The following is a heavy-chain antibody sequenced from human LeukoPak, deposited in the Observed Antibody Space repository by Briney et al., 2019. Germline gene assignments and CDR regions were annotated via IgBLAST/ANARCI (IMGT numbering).Heavy chain of an antibody. CDR2: ISPSSSTI. CDR3: ARTGSTLEF. Sequence: QSGGSLRLSCAASGFTFSNYGMNWVRRAPGKGLEWISYISPSSSTIFYADSVKGRLTISRDNAKNSMFLRMNSLRAEDTALYYCARTGSTLEFWGQGTLVTVSS. D-gene: IGHD2-2*01. CDR1: GFTFSNYG. V-gene: IGHV3-48*01. J-gene: IGHJ4*02.